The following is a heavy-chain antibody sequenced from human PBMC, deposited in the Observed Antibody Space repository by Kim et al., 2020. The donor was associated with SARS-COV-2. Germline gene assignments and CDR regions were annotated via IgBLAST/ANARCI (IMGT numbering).Heavy chain of an antibody. Sequence: SETLSLTCTVSGYSISSGYYWGWIRQPPGKGLEWIGSIYHSGSTYYNPSLKSRVTISVDTSKNQFSLKLSSVTAADTAVYYCARQKGPGRGGMDVWGQGTTVTVSS. CDR2: IYHSGST. CDR3: ARQKGPGRGGMDV. D-gene: IGHD3-10*01. J-gene: IGHJ6*02. CDR1: GYSISSGYY. V-gene: IGHV4-38-2*02.